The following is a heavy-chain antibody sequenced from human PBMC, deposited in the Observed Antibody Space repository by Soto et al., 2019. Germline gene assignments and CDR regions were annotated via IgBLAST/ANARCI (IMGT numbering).Heavy chain of an antibody. Sequence: QVQLVQSGAEVKKPGSSVKVSCKASGGTFSSYAISWVRQAPGQGLEWMGGIIPIFGTANYAQKFQGRVTITADESTSTAYMELSSLRSEEPDVYYCARTLNTYSSGWNNWFDPWGQGTLVTVSS. V-gene: IGHV1-69*01. CDR2: IIPIFGTA. D-gene: IGHD6-19*01. CDR1: GGTFSSYA. J-gene: IGHJ5*02. CDR3: ARTLNTYSSGWNNWFDP.